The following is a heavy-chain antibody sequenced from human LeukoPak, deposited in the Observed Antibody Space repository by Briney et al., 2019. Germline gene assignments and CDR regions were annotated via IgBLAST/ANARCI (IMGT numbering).Heavy chain of an antibody. CDR2: ISGSGGST. CDR3: TTEEWLRGFDP. D-gene: IGHD5-12*01. J-gene: IGHJ5*02. V-gene: IGHV3-23*01. CDR1: GFTFSSYA. Sequence: GGSLRLSCAASGFTFSSYAMSWVRQAPGKGLEWVSAISGSGGSTYYADSVKGRFTISRDDSKNTLYLQMNSLKTEDTAVYYCTTEEWLRGFDPWGQGTLVTVSS.